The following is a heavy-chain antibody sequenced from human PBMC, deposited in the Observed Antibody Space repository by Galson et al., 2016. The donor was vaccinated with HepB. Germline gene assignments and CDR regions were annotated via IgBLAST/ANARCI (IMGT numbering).Heavy chain of an antibody. D-gene: IGHD2-21*01. CDR2: TYSDGTT. Sequence: SLRLSCAASKFLVSSNYLNWVRQAPGKGLEWVSVTYSDGTTYYADSVKGRFTISRDNSRNTLYLQMNSLRAEDTAVYYCASQCNGNNCYGRAFDIWGQGTLVTVSS. CDR1: KFLVSSNY. V-gene: IGHV3-53*01. CDR3: ASQCNGNNCYGRAFDI. J-gene: IGHJ3*02.